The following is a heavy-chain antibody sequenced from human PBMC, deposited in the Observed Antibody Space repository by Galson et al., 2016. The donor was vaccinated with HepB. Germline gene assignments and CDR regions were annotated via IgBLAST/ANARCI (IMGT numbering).Heavy chain of an antibody. CDR1: GFTFSNFW. Sequence: SLRLSCAASGFTFSNFWMHWVRQTPGEGLVWVSRINLDGRRTDYADSVKGRFTISRDNAGNTLYLQMASLRVEDTAVYYCARDAPVATNRIDYWGQGTMVTVSS. CDR3: ARDAPVATNRIDY. CDR2: INLDGRRT. V-gene: IGHV3-74*01. J-gene: IGHJ4*02. D-gene: IGHD6-19*01.